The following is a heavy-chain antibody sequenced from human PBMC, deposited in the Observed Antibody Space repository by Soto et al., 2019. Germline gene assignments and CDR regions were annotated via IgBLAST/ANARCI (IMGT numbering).Heavy chain of an antibody. J-gene: IGHJ6*02. Sequence: PSQTLSLTCAISGDSVSSNSAAWNWIRQSPSRGLEWLGRTYYRSKWYNGYAVSVKSRITINPDTSKNQFSLQLNSVTPEDTAVYYCARIVRRPRITVFGVARDQYYYYGMDVWGQGTTVTVSS. CDR3: ARIVRRPRITVFGVARDQYYYYGMDV. CDR2: TYYRSKWYN. V-gene: IGHV6-1*01. D-gene: IGHD3-3*01. CDR1: GDSVSSNSAA.